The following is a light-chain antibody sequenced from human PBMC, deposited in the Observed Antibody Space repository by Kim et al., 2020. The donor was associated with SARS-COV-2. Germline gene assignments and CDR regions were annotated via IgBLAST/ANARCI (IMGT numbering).Light chain of an antibody. Sequence: DIQMTQSPSSLSASVGDRVTITCRASQSISSYLNWYQQKPGKAPKLLIYAASSLQSGVPSRFSGSGSGIDFTLTISSLQPEDFATYYCQQSYSIPWTFGQRAKVDIK. CDR3: QQSYSIPWT. CDR1: QSISSY. V-gene: IGKV1-39*01. J-gene: IGKJ1*01. CDR2: AAS.